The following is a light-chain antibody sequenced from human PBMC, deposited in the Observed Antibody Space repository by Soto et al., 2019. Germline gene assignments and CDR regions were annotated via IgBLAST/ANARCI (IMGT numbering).Light chain of an antibody. Sequence: QSVLTQPASVSGSPGQSITISCPGTSSDVGGYNYVSWYQQHPGKAPKLMIYDVSNRPSGVSNRFSGSKSGNTASLTISGLQSEDEADYYCSSYTSSSTGFGTGTKVTVL. CDR3: SSYTSSSTG. J-gene: IGLJ1*01. CDR2: DVS. CDR1: SSDVGGYNY. V-gene: IGLV2-14*01.